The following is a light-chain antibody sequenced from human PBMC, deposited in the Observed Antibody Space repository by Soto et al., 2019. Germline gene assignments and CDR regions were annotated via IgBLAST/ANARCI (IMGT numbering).Light chain of an antibody. CDR3: SSYAGSSNV. CDR1: SSNIGAGYD. Sequence: QSVLPQPHSVSGAPGQRVTISCTGSSSNIGAGYDVHWYQQLPGTAPKLLIYGNINRPSGVPDRFSGSQSGTSASLAITGLQAEEDADYYCSSYAGSSNVVGTGTKVTVL. J-gene: IGLJ1*01. V-gene: IGLV1-40*01. CDR2: GNI.